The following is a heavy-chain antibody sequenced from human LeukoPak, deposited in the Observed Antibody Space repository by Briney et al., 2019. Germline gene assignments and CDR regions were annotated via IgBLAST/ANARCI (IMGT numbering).Heavy chain of an antibody. CDR1: GLTFSGYA. V-gene: IGHV3-23*01. D-gene: IGHD2-2*02. J-gene: IGHJ4*02. CDR3: AKDPVVVVPAAIPTWN. Sequence: PGGSLRLSCAASGLTFSGYAMSWVRQAPGKGLEWVSAISGSGGSTYYADSVKGRFTISRDNSKNTPYLQMNSLRAEDTAVYYCAKDPVVVVPAAIPTWNWGQGTLVTVSS. CDR2: ISGSGGST.